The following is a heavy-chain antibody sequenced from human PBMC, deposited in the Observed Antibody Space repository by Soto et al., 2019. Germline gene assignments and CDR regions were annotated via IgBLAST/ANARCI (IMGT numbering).Heavy chain of an antibody. V-gene: IGHV4-61*01. Sequence: NPSETLSLTCTVSGGSVSSGSYYWSWIRQPPGKGLEWIGYIYYSGSTNYNPSLKSRVTISVDTSKNQFSLKLSSVTAADTAVYYCARGERVAVLRNYFDYWGQGTLVTVSS. D-gene: IGHD6-19*01. CDR1: GGSVSSGSYY. CDR2: IYYSGST. J-gene: IGHJ4*02. CDR3: ARGERVAVLRNYFDY.